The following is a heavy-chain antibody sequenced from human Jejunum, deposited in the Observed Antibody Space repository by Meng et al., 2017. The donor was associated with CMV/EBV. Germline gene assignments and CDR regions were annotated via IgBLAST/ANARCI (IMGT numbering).Heavy chain of an antibody. D-gene: IGHD1-26*01. J-gene: IGHJ6*01. CDR1: YA. CDR2: IIPIVGSA. CDR3: ARGTPAATIGLYFYYYDMDV. Sequence: YAMSWVRQGPGRGLEWMGGIIPIVGSANYAQKFQGRVTITADKSTSTAYMELSSLRSEDTAVYYCARGTPAATIGLYFYYYDMDVWGQGTTVTVSS. V-gene: IGHV1-69*06.